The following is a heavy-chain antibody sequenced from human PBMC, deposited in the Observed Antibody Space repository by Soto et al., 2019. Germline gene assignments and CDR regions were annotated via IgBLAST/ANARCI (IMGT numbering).Heavy chain of an antibody. CDR3: ARAYGGYAYY. D-gene: IGHD5-12*01. CDR2: IYYSGST. Sequence: LSLTCTVSGGSISSYYWSGIRQPPGKGLEWIGYIYYSGSTNYNPSLKSRVTISVDTSKNQFSLKLSSVTAADTAVYYCARAYGGYAYYWGQGALVTVSS. V-gene: IGHV4-59*01. CDR1: GGSISSYY. J-gene: IGHJ4*02.